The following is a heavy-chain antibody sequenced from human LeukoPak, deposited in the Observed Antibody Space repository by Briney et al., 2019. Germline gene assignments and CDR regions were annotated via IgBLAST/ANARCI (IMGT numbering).Heavy chain of an antibody. CDR3: ARSSYWGYFDL. Sequence: PSETLSLTSTVSGDSISSSSYYWSWIRQPPGKGLEWIGYIYDSGSTNYRPSLKSRVTLSVDTSKNHFSLKLRSVTAADTAVYYCARSSYWGYFDLWGRGTLVTVSS. CDR1: GDSISSSSYY. J-gene: IGHJ2*01. D-gene: IGHD2-21*01. V-gene: IGHV4-61*03. CDR2: IYDSGST.